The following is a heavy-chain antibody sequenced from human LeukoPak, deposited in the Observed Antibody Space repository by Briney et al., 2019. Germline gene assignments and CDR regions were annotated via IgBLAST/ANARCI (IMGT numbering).Heavy chain of an antibody. CDR3: ARGVVSHRAFDI. Sequence: GGSLRLSCAASGISFRSYGMHWVRQAPGKGLEWVTFIWYDASNKYYAESVKGRFTISRDNAKNTLYLQMNSLRAEDTAVYYCARGVVSHRAFDIWGQGTMVTVSS. D-gene: IGHD2-2*01. CDR2: IWYDASNK. CDR1: GISFRSYG. J-gene: IGHJ3*02. V-gene: IGHV3-33*01.